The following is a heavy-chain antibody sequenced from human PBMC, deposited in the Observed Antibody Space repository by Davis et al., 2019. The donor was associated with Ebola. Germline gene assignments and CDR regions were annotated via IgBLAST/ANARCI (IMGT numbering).Heavy chain of an antibody. V-gene: IGHV4-34*01. CDR1: GGSFSGYY. J-gene: IGHJ4*02. D-gene: IGHD3-3*01. CDR3: ASDFWSGTDY. CDR2: INHSGST. Sequence: MLSETLSLTCAVYGGSFSGYYWSWIRQPPGKGLEWIGEINHSGSTNYNPSLKSRVTISSDMSKNQFSLKLSSVTAADTAVYYCASDFWSGTDYWGQGTLVTVSS.